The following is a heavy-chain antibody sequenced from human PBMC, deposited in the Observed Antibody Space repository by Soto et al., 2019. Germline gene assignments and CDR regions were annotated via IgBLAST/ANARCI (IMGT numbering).Heavy chain of an antibody. V-gene: IGHV4-31*11. Sequence: QLQLQESGPGLVKPSQTLSLTCAVSGGSISNGGYYWSWIRQHPGKGLEWIGSIYFSGSTYYNPSLKSRVTLSVATTKNRFSLKLSSVTAADTAVNYCSTDRHSQQPNPRWGGGYTDVWGKGTTVTVSS. D-gene: IGHD6-13*01. CDR1: GGSISNGGYY. CDR3: STDRHSQQPNPRWGGGYTDV. CDR2: IYFSGST. J-gene: IGHJ6*03.